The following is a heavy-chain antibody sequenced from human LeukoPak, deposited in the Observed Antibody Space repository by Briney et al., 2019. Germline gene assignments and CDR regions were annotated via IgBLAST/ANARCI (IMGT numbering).Heavy chain of an antibody. CDR3: AREAARGSRYYFDY. CDR1: GFTFSSYA. J-gene: IGHJ4*02. D-gene: IGHD6-6*01. Sequence: GGSLRLSCAASGFTFSSYAMSWVRQAPGKGLEWVSAISGSGGSTYYADSVKGRFTISRDNSKNTLYLQMNSLRVEDTAVFYCAREAARGSRYYFDYWGQGTLVAVSS. CDR2: ISGSGGST. V-gene: IGHV3-23*01.